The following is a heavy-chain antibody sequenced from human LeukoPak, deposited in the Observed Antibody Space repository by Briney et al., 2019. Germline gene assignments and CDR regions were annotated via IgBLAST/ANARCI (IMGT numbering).Heavy chain of an antibody. CDR3: AKNPKRIDFWSGYWSGMDV. Sequence: GGSLRLSCAASGFTFSSYAMSWVRQAPGKGLEWVSAISGSGGSTYYADSVKGRLTISRDNSKNTLYLQMNSLRAEDTAVYYCAKNPKRIDFWSGYWSGMDVWGQGTTVTVSS. D-gene: IGHD3-3*01. J-gene: IGHJ6*02. CDR1: GFTFSSYA. CDR2: ISGSGGST. V-gene: IGHV3-23*01.